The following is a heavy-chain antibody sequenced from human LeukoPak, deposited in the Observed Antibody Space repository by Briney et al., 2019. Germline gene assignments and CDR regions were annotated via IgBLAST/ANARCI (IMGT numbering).Heavy chain of an antibody. Sequence: SGPTLVRPTQTLTLTCTFSGVSLSTSGVGVCWIRQPPGKALEWLSLSYCDDDKRYSPSLKSKLTITKDTSKNQVVLTMTNMDPVDTATYYCAHRPPTVTTSRWFDPWGQGTLVTVSS. V-gene: IGHV2-5*02. D-gene: IGHD4-17*01. CDR1: GVSLSTSGVG. CDR3: AHRPPTVTTSRWFDP. J-gene: IGHJ5*02. CDR2: SYCDDDK.